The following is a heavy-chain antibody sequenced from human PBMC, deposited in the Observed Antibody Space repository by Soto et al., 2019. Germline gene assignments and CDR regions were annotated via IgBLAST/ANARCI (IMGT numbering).Heavy chain of an antibody. CDR2: ISASGYSA. CDR3: AREDTAMVTGY. D-gene: IGHD5-18*01. V-gene: IGHV3-23*01. Sequence: GGCPRTSLAPPVLGLWKYSHNWGRQASGKGLEWVSTISASGYSAYYGGAVKGRFTTSRDNSKSTLYLQMNRLRADDTAVYYCAREDTAMVTGYWGQGTLVTSPQ. CDR1: VLGLWKYS. J-gene: IGHJ4*02.